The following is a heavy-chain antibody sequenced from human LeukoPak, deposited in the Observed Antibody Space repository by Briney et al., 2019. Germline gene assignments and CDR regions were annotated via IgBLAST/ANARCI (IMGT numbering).Heavy chain of an antibody. Sequence: SETLSLTCTVSGGSISSGGYSWSWIRQPPGKGLEWIGYIYHSGSTYYNPSLKSRVTISVDRSKNQFSLKLSSVTAADTAVYYCARSGGNVGFDYWGQGTLVTVSS. J-gene: IGHJ4*02. D-gene: IGHD4-23*01. CDR2: IYHSGST. V-gene: IGHV4-30-2*01. CDR3: ARSGGNVGFDY. CDR1: GGSISSGGYS.